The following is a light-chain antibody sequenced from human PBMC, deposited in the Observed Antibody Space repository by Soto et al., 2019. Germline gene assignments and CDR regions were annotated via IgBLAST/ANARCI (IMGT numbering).Light chain of an antibody. CDR1: SSDVGTYNL. V-gene: IGLV2-23*01. J-gene: IGLJ2*01. CDR2: EAS. Sequence: QSALTQPASVSGSPGQSITISCTGTSSDVGTYNLVSWYQQHPGKAPKLIIYEASKRPTGVSSRFSGSKSGNTASLTISGLQAEDEAEYHCCSYAGRNSVLFGGGTQLTVL. CDR3: CSYAGRNSVL.